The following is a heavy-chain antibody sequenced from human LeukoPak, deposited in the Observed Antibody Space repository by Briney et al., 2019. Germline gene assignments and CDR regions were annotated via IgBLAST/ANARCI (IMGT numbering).Heavy chain of an antibody. CDR1: GYSISSGYY. V-gene: IGHV4-38-2*02. Sequence: PSETLSHTCTVSGYSISSGYYWGWIRQPPGKGLEWIGTIYHSGTTYYNPSLKSRVTMSVDTSKNQFSLRLRSVTAADTAVYYCARGQARLAWFDPWGQGTLVTVSS. J-gene: IGHJ5*02. D-gene: IGHD6-19*01. CDR3: ARGQARLAWFDP. CDR2: IYHSGTT.